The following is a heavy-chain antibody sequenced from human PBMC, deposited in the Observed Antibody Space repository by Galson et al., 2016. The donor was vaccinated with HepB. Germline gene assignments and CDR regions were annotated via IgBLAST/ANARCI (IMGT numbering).Heavy chain of an antibody. J-gene: IGHJ4*02. CDR1: GHTLSELS. Sequence: SVKVSCKVSGHTLSELSMHWVRQAPGKGLEWMGTSDAEDGEAFYAENFQGRVTMTEDTSTDTAYMELSSLRSEDTAVYYCAGGYFEYWGQGTQVTVSS. CDR3: AGGYFEY. V-gene: IGHV1-24*01. CDR2: SDAEDGEA.